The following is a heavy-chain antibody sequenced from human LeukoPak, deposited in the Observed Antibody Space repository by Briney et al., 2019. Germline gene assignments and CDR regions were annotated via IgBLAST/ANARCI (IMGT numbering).Heavy chain of an antibody. Sequence: GGSLRLSCAASGFTFSSNWMHWVRRAPGKGLVWVSFVNNDGRTTAYADSVKGRFTISRDNAKNTLYLQMNSLRAEDTAVYYCARGGNYLLCDYWGQGTLVTVSS. J-gene: IGHJ4*02. D-gene: IGHD4-23*01. CDR1: GFTFSSNW. CDR2: VNNDGRTT. V-gene: IGHV3-74*01. CDR3: ARGGNYLLCDY.